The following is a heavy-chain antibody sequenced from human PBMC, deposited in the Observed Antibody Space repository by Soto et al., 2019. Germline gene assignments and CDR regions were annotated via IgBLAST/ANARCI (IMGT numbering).Heavy chain of an antibody. V-gene: IGHV1-18*01. CDR1: AYTFTCYG. CDR3: ARDQKSGSGWYGDGFDP. J-gene: IGHJ5*02. Sequence: AEGQVSCEASAYTFTCYGISWVRQAPGQGLEWMGWISAYNGNTNYAQKLQGRVTMTTDTSTSTAYMELRSLRSDDTAVYYCARDQKSGSGWYGDGFDPWGQGTLVTVSS. D-gene: IGHD6-19*01. CDR2: ISAYNGNT.